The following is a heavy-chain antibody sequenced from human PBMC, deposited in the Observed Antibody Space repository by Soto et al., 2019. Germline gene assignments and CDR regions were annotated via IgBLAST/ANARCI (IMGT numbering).Heavy chain of an antibody. V-gene: IGHV3-30*18. J-gene: IGHJ4*02. CDR3: AKAAHYYGSGSYPTDFDY. D-gene: IGHD3-10*01. Sequence: PGGSLRLSCAASGFTFSSYGMHWVRQAPGKGLEWVVVISYDGSNKYYADSVKGRFTISRDNSKNTLYLQMNSLRAEDTAVYYCAKAAHYYGSGSYPTDFDYWGQGTLVTVSS. CDR1: GFTFSSYG. CDR2: ISYDGSNK.